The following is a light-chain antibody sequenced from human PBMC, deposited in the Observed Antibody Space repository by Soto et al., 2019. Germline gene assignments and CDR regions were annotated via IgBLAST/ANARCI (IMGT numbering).Light chain of an antibody. CDR3: QQRSAWPAIT. CDR2: DAS. J-gene: IGKJ5*01. Sequence: EIVLTQSPATLSLSPGERATLSCRASQSVSNYLAWYQQRPGQAPRLLIYDASKRATDIPARFSGSGSGTDFTLTISSLEPDDFALYHCQQRSAWPAITFGQGTRLEIK. CDR1: QSVSNY. V-gene: IGKV3-11*01.